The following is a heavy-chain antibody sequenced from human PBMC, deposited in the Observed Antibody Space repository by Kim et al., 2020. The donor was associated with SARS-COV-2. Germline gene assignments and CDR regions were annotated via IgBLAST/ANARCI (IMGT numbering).Heavy chain of an antibody. D-gene: IGHD3-16*02. CDR2: IYYSGST. CDR3: ARIPVTFGGVIASSNWFDP. J-gene: IGHJ5*02. CDR1: GGSISSSSYY. Sequence: SETLSLTCTVSGGSISSSSYYWGWIRQPPGKGLEWIGSIYYSGSTYYNPSLKSRVTISVDTSKNQFSLKLSSVTAADTAVYYCARIPVTFGGVIASSNWFDPWCQGTLVTVSS. V-gene: IGHV4-39*07.